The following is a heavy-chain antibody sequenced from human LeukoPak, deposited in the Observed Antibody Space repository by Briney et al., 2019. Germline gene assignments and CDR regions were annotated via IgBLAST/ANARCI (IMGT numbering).Heavy chain of an antibody. CDR2: IDTTTGNP. CDR1: GYPLSAHS. V-gene: IGHV7-4-1*01. J-gene: IGHJ4*02. D-gene: IGHD3-10*01. CDR3: VRGTPTPGMDY. Sequence: ASVRVSCKASGYPLSAHSLNWVRQAPGQGLEWMGNIDTTTGNPRYAQDFTGRFVFSLDTSVSTAYLQIASLKADDTAAYYCVRGTPTPGMDYWGQGTQVTVSS.